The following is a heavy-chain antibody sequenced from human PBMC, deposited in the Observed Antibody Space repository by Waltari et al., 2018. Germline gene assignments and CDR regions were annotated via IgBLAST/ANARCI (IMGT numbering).Heavy chain of an antibody. CDR1: GFTFRSHW. D-gene: IGHD3-22*01. CDR2: INSDGSAT. J-gene: IGHJ4*02. Sequence: EVQLVESGGGLVQPGGSLRLSCVVSGFTFRSHWMHWVRQVPGKGLVWGSRINSDGSATRYAESVKGRFTISRDNAKSTLYLQMNNLRDEDTAVYYCARPLYYSDSSGYYPTYYFDSWGQGTLVTVSS. CDR3: ARPLYYSDSSGYYPTYYFDS. V-gene: IGHV3-74*01.